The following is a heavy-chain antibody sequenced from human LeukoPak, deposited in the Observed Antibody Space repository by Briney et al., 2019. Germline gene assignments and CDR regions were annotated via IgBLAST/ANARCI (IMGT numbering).Heavy chain of an antibody. CDR2: INWNGGST. J-gene: IGHJ3*02. V-gene: IGHV3-20*04. Sequence: GGSLRLSCAASGFTFDDYGMSWVRQAPGKGLEWVSGINWNGGSTGYADSVKGRFTISRDNAKNPLYLQMNSLRAEDTALYYCARVVDYYDSSGYTGGGAFDIWGQGTMVTVSS. CDR1: GFTFDDYG. CDR3: ARVVDYYDSSGYTGGGAFDI. D-gene: IGHD3-22*01.